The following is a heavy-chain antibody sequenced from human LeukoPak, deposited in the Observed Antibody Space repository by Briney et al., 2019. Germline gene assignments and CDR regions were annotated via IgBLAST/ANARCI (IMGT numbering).Heavy chain of an antibody. CDR1: GGSISSGSYY. Sequence: SETLSLTCTVSGGSISSGSYYWSWIRQPAGKGLEWIGRIYTSGSTNYNPSLKSRVTISVDTSKNQFSLKLSSVTAADTAVYYCARCYGSGSYSFDYWGQETLVTVSS. V-gene: IGHV4-61*02. D-gene: IGHD3-10*01. CDR3: ARCYGSGSYSFDY. J-gene: IGHJ4*02. CDR2: IYTSGST.